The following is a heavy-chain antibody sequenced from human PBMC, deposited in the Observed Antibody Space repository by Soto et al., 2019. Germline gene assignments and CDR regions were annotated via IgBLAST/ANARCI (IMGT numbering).Heavy chain of an antibody. V-gene: IGHV2-26*01. D-gene: IGHD3-3*01. CDR1: GLSLSNARVG. CDR3: ARVRFLEFFPKYFYAMDV. Sequence: QVTLKESGPVLVKPTETLTLTCTVSGLSLSNARVGVTWIRQPPVKALECLADIFSNDEKSYSPSLRSRLTVSKDTSKSQVVLTMTNMDPGDTATYYCARVRFLEFFPKYFYAMDVWGPGTTVIVSS. J-gene: IGHJ6*02. CDR2: IFSNDEK.